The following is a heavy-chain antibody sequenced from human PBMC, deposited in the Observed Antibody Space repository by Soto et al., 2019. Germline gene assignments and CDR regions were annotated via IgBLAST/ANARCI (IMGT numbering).Heavy chain of an antibody. J-gene: IGHJ4*02. V-gene: IGHV4-31*03. CDR3: AREEAMIISGYLDY. D-gene: IGHD3-22*01. Sequence: TLSLTCTVAGCSVNSDTYYWNWIRQHPGKGLEWIGYIFYDGTTYYNPSLKSRVSISVDTSQNQSSLKVNSMTAADTAVYYCAREEAMIISGYLDYWGQGTLVTVSS. CDR1: GCSVNSDTYY. CDR2: IFYDGTT.